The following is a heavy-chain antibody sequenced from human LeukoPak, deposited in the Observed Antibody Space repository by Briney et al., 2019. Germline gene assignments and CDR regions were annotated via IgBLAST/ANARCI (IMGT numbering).Heavy chain of an antibody. Sequence: SETLSLTCTVSGGSISSGSYYWSWIRQPAGKGLEWIGRIYTSGSTNYNPSLKSRVTMSVDTSKNQFSLKLSSVTAADTAVYYCARGGGSEQLAPRFEYFEYWGQGTLVTVSS. J-gene: IGHJ1*01. CDR2: IYTSGST. CDR1: GGSISSGSYY. CDR3: ARGGGSEQLAPRFEYFEY. V-gene: IGHV4-61*02. D-gene: IGHD6-6*01.